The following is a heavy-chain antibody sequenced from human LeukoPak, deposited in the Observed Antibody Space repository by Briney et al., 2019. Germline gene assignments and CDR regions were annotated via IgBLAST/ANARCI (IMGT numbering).Heavy chain of an antibody. CDR1: GDTFXXYY. D-gene: IGHD3-10*01. CDR2: LNPSGGST. V-gene: IGHV1-46*01. CDR3: ATLSRYGSGSYYYYFEQ. J-gene: IGHJ4*02. Sequence: GDTFXXYYFHWVRQAPGQGLEWMGILNPSGGSTSYAQQFQGRVTMTRDTSTRTVYMDLSSLRSEDTAMYYCATLSRYGSGSYYYYFEQWGQGTLVTVSS.